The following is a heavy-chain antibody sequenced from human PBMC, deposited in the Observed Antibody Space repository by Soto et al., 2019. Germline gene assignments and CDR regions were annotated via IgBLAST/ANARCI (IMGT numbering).Heavy chain of an antibody. D-gene: IGHD1-1*01. CDR2: IYYSGGT. CDR3: ARDATSGTYFDY. J-gene: IGHJ4*02. CDR1: GVAISSYY. V-gene: IGHV4-59*01. Sequence: SETLSLTCTVSGVAISSYYWNWIRQSPGKGLEWIGYIYYSGGTNYNPSLNGRVTISIDTSKNQFSLKVSSVTAADTGIYYCARDATSGTYFDYWGQGTLVTVSS.